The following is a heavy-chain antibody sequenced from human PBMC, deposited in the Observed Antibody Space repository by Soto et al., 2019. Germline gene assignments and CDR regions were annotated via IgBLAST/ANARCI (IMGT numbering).Heavy chain of an antibody. CDR1: GDSVSSNIAA. V-gene: IGHV6-1*01. Sequence: SQTLSLTCAISGDSVSSNIAAWNWIRQSPSRGLEWLGRTYYRSKWYNDYAVSVKSRITINPDTSKNQFSLQLNSVTPEDTAVYYCARSYSSSWYGKSRYYFDYWGQGTLVTVSS. D-gene: IGHD6-13*01. CDR2: TYYRSKWYN. J-gene: IGHJ4*02. CDR3: ARSYSSSWYGKSRYYFDY.